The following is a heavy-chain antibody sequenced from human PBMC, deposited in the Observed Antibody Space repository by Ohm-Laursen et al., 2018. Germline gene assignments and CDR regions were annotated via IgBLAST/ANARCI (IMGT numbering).Heavy chain of an antibody. CDR3: ARAGVVSLGVDY. D-gene: IGHD3-3*01. Sequence: PSDTLSLTCAVSGGSFSGYYWSWIRQPPGKGLEWIGEINHSGSTNYNPSLKSRVTISVDTSKNQFSLNLSSVTAADTAVYYCARAGVVSLGVDYWGQGTLVTVSS. J-gene: IGHJ4*02. CDR2: INHSGST. CDR1: GGSFSGYY. V-gene: IGHV4-34*01.